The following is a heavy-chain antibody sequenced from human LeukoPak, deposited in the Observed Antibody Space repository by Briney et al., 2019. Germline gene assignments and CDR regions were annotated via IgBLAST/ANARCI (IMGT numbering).Heavy chain of an antibody. CDR3: ARDGGSWYRDYFDY. V-gene: IGHV4-59*01. J-gene: IGHJ4*02. CDR2: IYYSGST. D-gene: IGHD6-13*01. Sequence: PSETLSLTCTVSGGSISSYYWSWIRQPPGKGLEWIGYIYYSGSTNYNPSLKSRVTISVDTSKNQFFLKLSSVTAADTAVYYCARDGGSWYRDYFDYWGQGTLVIVSS. CDR1: GGSISSYY.